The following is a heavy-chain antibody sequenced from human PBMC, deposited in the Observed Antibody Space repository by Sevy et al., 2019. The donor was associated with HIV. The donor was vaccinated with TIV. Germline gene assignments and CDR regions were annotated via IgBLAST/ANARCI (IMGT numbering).Heavy chain of an antibody. V-gene: IGHV3-23*01. J-gene: IGHJ5*02. CDR3: AKDHDNGWFDP. CDR1: GFTFSFYA. D-gene: IGHD3-9*01. CDR2: ISGNGGST. Sequence: GGSLRLSCAASGFTFSFYAMTWVRQAPGKGLEWVSTISGNGGSTYYADSVKGRFTISRDNSKNTLYLQMNSPRAEDTAVYYGAKDHDNGWFDPWGQGTLVTVSS.